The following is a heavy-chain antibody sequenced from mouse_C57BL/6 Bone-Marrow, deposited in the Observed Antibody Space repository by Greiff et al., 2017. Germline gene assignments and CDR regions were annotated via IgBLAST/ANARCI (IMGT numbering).Heavy chain of an antibody. D-gene: IGHD1-1*01. CDR2: ISSGGDYI. CDR1: GFTFSSYA. J-gene: IGHJ3*01. Sequence: EVKLMESGAGLVKPGGSLKLSCAASGFTFSSYAMSWVRQTPEKRLEWVAYISSGGDYIYYADTVKGRFTISRDNARNTLYLQMSSLKSEDTAMYYCTRGYYGSSSWFAYWGQGTLVTVSA. CDR3: TRGYYGSSSWFAY. V-gene: IGHV5-9-1*02.